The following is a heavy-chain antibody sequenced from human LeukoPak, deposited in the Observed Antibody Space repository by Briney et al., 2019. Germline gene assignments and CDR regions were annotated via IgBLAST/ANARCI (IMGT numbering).Heavy chain of an antibody. V-gene: IGHV3-48*03. D-gene: IGHD1-26*01. Sequence: PGGSLRLSCAASGFTFSSYAMHWVRQAPGKGLEWVSYISSSGSTTHYADSVKGRFTFSRDNAKNSLYLQMNSLRAEDTAVYYCARDQRGSYYGFFDYWGQGTLVTVSS. CDR1: GFTFSSYA. CDR2: ISSSGSTT. CDR3: ARDQRGSYYGFFDY. J-gene: IGHJ4*02.